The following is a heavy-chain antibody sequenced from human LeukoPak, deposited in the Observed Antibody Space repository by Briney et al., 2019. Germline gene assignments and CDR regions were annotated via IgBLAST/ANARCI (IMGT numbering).Heavy chain of an antibody. D-gene: IGHD2-2*01. CDR2: IYYSGST. CDR3: AREDIVVVPAAFDI. V-gene: IGHV4-39*07. Sequence: SETLSLTCTVSGGSISSSSYYWGWIRQPPGKGLEWIGSIYYSGSTYYNPSLKSRVTISVDTSKNQFSLKLSSVTAADTAVYYCAREDIVVVPAAFDIWGQGTMVTVSS. J-gene: IGHJ3*02. CDR1: GGSISSSSYY.